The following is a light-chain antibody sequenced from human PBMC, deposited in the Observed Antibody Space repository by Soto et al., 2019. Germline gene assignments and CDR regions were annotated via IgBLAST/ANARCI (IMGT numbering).Light chain of an antibody. J-gene: IGLJ1*01. CDR1: SSNIGAGYD. CDR3: QSYDSSLSGFYV. CDR2: GNG. V-gene: IGLV1-40*01. Sequence: QAVLTQPPSVSGAPGQRVTISCTGSSSNIGAGYDVHWYQQLPGTAPKLLIYGNGNRPSGVPDRFSGSKSGTSASQAITGLQAEDEADDYGQSYDSSLSGFYVFGTGTKLTVL.